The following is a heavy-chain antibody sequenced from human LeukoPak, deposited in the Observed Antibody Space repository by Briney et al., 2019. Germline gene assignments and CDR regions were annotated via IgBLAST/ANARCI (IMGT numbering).Heavy chain of an antibody. D-gene: IGHD1-7*01. CDR2: IDPSDSYT. CDR1: GYSFTSYW. CDR3: ARQPSVGQLELRPGSY. Sequence: PGESLKISCKGSGYSFTSYWISWVRQMPGKGLEWMGRIDPSDSYTNYSPSFQGHVTISADKSISTAYLQWSSLKASDTAMYYCARQPSVGQLELRPGSYWGQGTLVTVSS. J-gene: IGHJ4*02. V-gene: IGHV5-10-1*01.